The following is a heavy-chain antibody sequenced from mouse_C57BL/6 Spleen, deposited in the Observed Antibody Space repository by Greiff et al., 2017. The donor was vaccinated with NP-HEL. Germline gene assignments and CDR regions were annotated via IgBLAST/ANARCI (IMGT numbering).Heavy chain of an antibody. Sequence: VQLQQSGAELVRPGASVTLSCKASGYTFTDYEMHWVKQTPVHGLEWIGAIDPETGGTAYNQKFKGKAILTADKSSSTAYMELRSLTSEDSAVYYCTRSVPYYYGSSYLAMDYWGQGTSVTVSS. CDR1: GYTFTDYE. CDR2: IDPETGGT. J-gene: IGHJ4*01. D-gene: IGHD1-1*01. V-gene: IGHV1-15*01. CDR3: TRSVPYYYGSSYLAMDY.